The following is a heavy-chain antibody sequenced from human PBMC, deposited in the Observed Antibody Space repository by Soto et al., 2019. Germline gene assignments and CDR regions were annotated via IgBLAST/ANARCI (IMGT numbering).Heavy chain of an antibody. D-gene: IGHD6-13*01. CDR2: ISYDGSNK. CDR1: GFTFSSYA. J-gene: IGHJ4*02. V-gene: IGHV3-30-3*01. CDR3: ARDLYSSSWSNYFDY. Sequence: QVQLVESGGGVVQPGRSLRLSCAASGFTFSSYAMHWVRQAPGKGLEWVAVISYDGSNKYYADSVKGRFTISRDNSKNTLYLQMNSLRAEDTAVYYCARDLYSSSWSNYFDYWGQGTLVTVSS.